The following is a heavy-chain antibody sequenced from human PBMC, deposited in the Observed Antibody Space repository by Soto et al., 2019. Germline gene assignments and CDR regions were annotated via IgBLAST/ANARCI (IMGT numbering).Heavy chain of an antibody. CDR1: GGSFSGFY. V-gene: IGHV4-34*01. J-gene: IGHJ6*02. CDR2: INHGGST. Sequence: SETLSLTCAVYGGSFSGFYWSWIRQPPGKGLEWIGEINHGGSTNYNPSLKSRVTISVDTSKNQFSLKLSSVTAADTAVYYCARRFLDRYGMDVWGQGTTVTVSS. D-gene: IGHD3-3*01. CDR3: ARRFLDRYGMDV.